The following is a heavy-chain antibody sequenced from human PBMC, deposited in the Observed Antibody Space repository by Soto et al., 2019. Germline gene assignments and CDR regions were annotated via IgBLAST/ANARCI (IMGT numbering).Heavy chain of an antibody. Sequence: SETLSLTCAVYGGSFSGYYWSWIRQPPGKGLEWIGEINHSGSTNYNPSLKSRVTISVDTSKNQFSLKLSSVTAADTAVYYCARGIGGGSCYFYNWFDPWGQGTLVTVSS. CDR2: INHSGST. CDR3: ARGIGGGSCYFYNWFDP. V-gene: IGHV4-34*01. CDR1: GGSFSGYY. D-gene: IGHD2-15*01. J-gene: IGHJ5*02.